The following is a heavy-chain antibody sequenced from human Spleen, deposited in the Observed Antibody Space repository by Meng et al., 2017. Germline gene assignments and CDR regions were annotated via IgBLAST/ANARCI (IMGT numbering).Heavy chain of an antibody. V-gene: IGHV3-30*01. CDR2: ISYDGSNK. CDR3: ARGAPTWYYDFWSGWYYGMDV. J-gene: IGHJ6*02. Sequence: GESLKISCAASGFTFSSYAMHWVRQAPGKGLEWVAVISYDGSNKYYADSVKGRFTISRDNSKNTLYLQMNSLRAEDTAEYYCARGAPTWYYDFWSGWYYGMDVWGQGTTVTVSS. CDR1: GFTFSSYA. D-gene: IGHD3-3*01.